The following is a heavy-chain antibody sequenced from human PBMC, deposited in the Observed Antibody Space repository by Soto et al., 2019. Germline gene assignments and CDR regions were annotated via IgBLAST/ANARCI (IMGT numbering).Heavy chain of an antibody. V-gene: IGHV5-51*01. D-gene: IGHD4-17*01. CDR1: GYSFTSYW. Sequence: GESLKISCKGSGYSFTSYWIGWVPQLPGKALEWMGIIYPGDSDTRYSPSFQGQVTISADKSISTAYLQWSSLKASDTAMYYCARQPTVNPYYYYGMDVWGQGTTVTVSS. J-gene: IGHJ6*02. CDR2: IYPGDSDT. CDR3: ARQPTVNPYYYYGMDV.